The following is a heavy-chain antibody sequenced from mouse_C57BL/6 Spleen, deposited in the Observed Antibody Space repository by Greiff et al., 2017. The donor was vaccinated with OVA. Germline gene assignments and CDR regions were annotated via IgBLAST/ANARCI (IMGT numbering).Heavy chain of an antibody. V-gene: IGHV1-50*01. CDR1: GYTFTSYW. CDR2: IDPSDSYT. D-gene: IGHD1-1*01. Sequence: QVQLQQPGAELVKPGASVKLSCKASGYTFTSYWMQWVKQRPGQGLEWIGEIDPSDSYTTYNQKFTGKATLTVDTSSSTAYMQLSSLTSEDAADYDCERSGYYGSSPAWLAYWGQGTLVTVSA. J-gene: IGHJ3*01. CDR3: ERSGYYGSSPAWLAY.